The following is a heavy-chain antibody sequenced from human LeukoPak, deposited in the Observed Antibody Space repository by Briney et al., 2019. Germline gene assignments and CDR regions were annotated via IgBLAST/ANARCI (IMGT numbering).Heavy chain of an antibody. V-gene: IGHV4-59*08. CDR2: IYYSGST. Sequence: SETLSLTCAVYGGSFSGYYWSWIRQPPGKGLEWIGYIYYSGSTNYNPSLKSRVTISVDTSKNQFSLKLSSVTAADTAVYYCARLTPMITDGMDVWGQGTLVTVSS. D-gene: IGHD3-16*01. J-gene: IGHJ6*02. CDR3: ARLTPMITDGMDV. CDR1: GGSFSGYY.